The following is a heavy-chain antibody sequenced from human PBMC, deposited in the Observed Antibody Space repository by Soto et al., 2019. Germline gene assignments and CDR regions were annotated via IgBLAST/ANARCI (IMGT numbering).Heavy chain of an antibody. D-gene: IGHD6-13*01. J-gene: IGHJ5*02. CDR2: ISGSGGST. CDR1: GFTFSSYA. V-gene: IGHV3-23*01. Sequence: GGSLRLSCAASGFTFSSYAMSWVRQAPGKGLEWVSAISGSGGSTYYADSVKGRFTISRDNSKNTLYLQMNSLRAEDTAVYYCAKLPVIAAKRGLNWFDPWGQGTLVTVSS. CDR3: AKLPVIAAKRGLNWFDP.